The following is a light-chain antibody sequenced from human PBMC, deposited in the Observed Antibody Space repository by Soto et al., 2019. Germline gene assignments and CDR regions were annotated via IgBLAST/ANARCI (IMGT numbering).Light chain of an antibody. Sequence: EIVLTQSPATLSWSPGERATLACRASQSGSKYLAWYQQKPGQAPRLLIHDASNRATGIPARFSGSGSGTDFTLTISRLEPDDFRVYYCQPRSNWPQITFGGGTTVEIK. CDR2: DAS. J-gene: IGKJ4*01. CDR3: QPRSNWPQIT. V-gene: IGKV3-11*01. CDR1: QSGSKY.